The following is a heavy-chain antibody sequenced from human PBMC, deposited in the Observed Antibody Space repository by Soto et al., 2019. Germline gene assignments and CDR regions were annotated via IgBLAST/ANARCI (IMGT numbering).Heavy chain of an antibody. V-gene: IGHV3-30*18. CDR3: PKEGRQWLITSHINY. CDR1: GFTFSDYA. CDR2: VSHDGRNT. Sequence: VQLVESGGGVVQPGRSLQLSCAASGFTFSDYAMHWVRQAPGKGLEWVAVVSHDGRNTHYADSMKGRFTISRDSSKNTISPEMTNLRAEDTAVYYCPKEGRQWLITSHINYRAQKALVTVSS. D-gene: IGHD6-19*01. J-gene: IGHJ4*02.